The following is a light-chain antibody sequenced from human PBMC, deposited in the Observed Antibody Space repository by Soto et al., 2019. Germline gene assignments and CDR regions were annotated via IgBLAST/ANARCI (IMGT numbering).Light chain of an antibody. CDR1: QSITSNY. CDR3: LQDYTYPWT. J-gene: IGKJ1*01. V-gene: IGKV3-20*01. CDR2: GAS. Sequence: EIVFTQSPGTLSLSPGESATLSCRASQSITSNYLAWYQQKPGQAPRLLIFGASSRATGIPDRFSGSGSGTDFTLTISRLEPEDFAVYYCLQDYTYPWTFGQGTKVDIK.